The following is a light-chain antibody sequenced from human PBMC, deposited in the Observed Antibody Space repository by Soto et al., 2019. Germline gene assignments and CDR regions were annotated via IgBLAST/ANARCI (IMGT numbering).Light chain of an antibody. CDR2: EGS. CDR1: SGDVDIYNL. Sequence: QSALTQPASVSGSPGQSITISCTGTSGDVDIYNLVSWYQHHPDKAPKLLIYEGSKRPSGISSRFSGSKSGNTASLTISGLQAEDEADYYCSSYAGGNTFDVFGTGTKLTVL. J-gene: IGLJ1*01. V-gene: IGLV2-23*03. CDR3: SSYAGGNTFDV.